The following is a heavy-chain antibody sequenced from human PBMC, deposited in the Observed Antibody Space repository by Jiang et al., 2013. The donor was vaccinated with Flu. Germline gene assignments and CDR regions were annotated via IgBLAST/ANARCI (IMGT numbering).Heavy chain of an antibody. J-gene: IGHJ5*02. CDR2: IIPIFGTA. V-gene: IGHV1-69*01. CDR1: GGTFSSYA. D-gene: IGHD2-2*02. CDR3: ARGDIVVVPAAIPDRGYNWFDP. Sequence: SGAEVKKPGSSVKVSCKASGGTFSSYAISWVRQAPGQGLEWMGGIIPIFGTANYAQKFQGRVTITADESTSTAYMELSSLRSEDTAVYYCARGDIVVVPAAIPDRGYNWFDPWGQGTLVTVSS.